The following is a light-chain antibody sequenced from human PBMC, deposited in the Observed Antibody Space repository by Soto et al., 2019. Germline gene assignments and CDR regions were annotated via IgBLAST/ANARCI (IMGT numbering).Light chain of an antibody. CDR1: QSVSSSY. CDR2: GAS. J-gene: IGKJ2*01. CDR3: QYYGGYYGSSPRYT. Sequence: EIVLTQSPGTLSLSPGERATLSCRASQSVSSSYLAWYQQKPGQAPRLLIYGASSRATGIPDRFSGSGSGTDFTLTISRLEPEDFAVYYCQYYGGYYGSSPRYTFGQGTKVDIK. V-gene: IGKV3-20*01.